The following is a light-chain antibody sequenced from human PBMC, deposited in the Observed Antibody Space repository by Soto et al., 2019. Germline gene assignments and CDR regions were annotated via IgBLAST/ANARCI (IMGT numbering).Light chain of an antibody. CDR2: DTS. J-gene: IGKJ5*01. CDR1: QSVSGSF. CDR3: QQYGSSPIT. V-gene: IGKV3-20*01. Sequence: EIVLTQSPGTLSVSPGEGATLSRWASQSVSGSFFAWYQQKPGLAPRLVIYDTSIRATGIPDRFSGSGSGTAFTLTISRLEPEDFAVYYCQQYGSSPITFGQGTRLEIK.